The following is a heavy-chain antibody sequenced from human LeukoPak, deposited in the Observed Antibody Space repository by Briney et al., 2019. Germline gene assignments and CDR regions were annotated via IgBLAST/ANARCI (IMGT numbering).Heavy chain of an antibody. CDR3: ANGNRCTSPNCLGYYYFYMDV. J-gene: IGHJ6*03. CDR2: FSGSGGTT. V-gene: IGHV3-23*01. Sequence: QPGGSLRLSCAASGFTFSSYAMNWVRQAPGRGLEWVSGFSGSGGTTYYADSVKGRSTISRDNSKNTLYLQMNSLRAEDTAVYYCANGNRCTSPNCLGYYYFYMDVWGKGTTVTVSS. CDR1: GFTFSSYA. D-gene: IGHD2-8*01.